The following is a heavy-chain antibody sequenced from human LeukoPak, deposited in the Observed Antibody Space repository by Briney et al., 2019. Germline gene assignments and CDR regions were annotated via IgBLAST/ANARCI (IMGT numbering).Heavy chain of an antibody. CDR2: IRSDGSNK. CDR1: GFTFSSYG. D-gene: IGHD2-15*01. CDR3: AKSCGGGSCYTDY. Sequence: GGSLRLSCAASGFTFSSYGMHWVRQAPGKGLEWVAFIRSDGSNKNYADSVKGRFTISRDNSKNTLYLQMNSPRAEDTAVYYCAKSCGGGSCYTDYWGQGTLVTVSS. V-gene: IGHV3-30*02. J-gene: IGHJ4*02.